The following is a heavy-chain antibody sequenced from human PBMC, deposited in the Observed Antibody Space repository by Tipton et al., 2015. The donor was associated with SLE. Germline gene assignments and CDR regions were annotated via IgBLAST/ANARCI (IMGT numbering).Heavy chain of an antibody. CDR2: IYYTGSI. CDR3: ARGGAVYYYYYYMDV. J-gene: IGHJ6*03. V-gene: IGHV4-39*07. D-gene: IGHD3-10*01. CDR1: GGYISSRSYY. Sequence: LRLSCTVSGGYISSRSYYWGWTRQPPGKGLEWIGSIYYTGSIYYNPSLESRVTISVDTSKNQFSLKLSSVTAADTAVYYCARGGAVYYYYYYMDVWGKGTTVTVSS.